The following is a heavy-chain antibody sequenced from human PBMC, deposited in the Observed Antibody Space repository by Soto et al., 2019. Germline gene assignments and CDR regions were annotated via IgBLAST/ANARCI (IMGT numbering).Heavy chain of an antibody. CDR1: GGTFSSYA. CDR3: ARGGAARPDYDYYGMDV. J-gene: IGHJ6*02. Sequence: SVKVSCKASGGTFSSYAISWVRQAPGQGLEWMGGIIPIFGTANYAQKFQGRVTITADKSTSTAYMELSSLRSEGTAVYYCARGGAARPDYDYYGMDVWGQGTTVTVSS. D-gene: IGHD6-6*01. V-gene: IGHV1-69*06. CDR2: IIPIFGTA.